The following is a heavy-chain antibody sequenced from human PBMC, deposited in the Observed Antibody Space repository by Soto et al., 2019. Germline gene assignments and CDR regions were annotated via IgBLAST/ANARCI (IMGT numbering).Heavy chain of an antibody. J-gene: IGHJ3*02. Sequence: EGQLLESGGGLAQPGGSLRLSCAASGFTFNSYAMTWVRQAPGRGLEWVSANSGSGGSRFYADSVKGRFTISRENAKNTPCLQMNCLRAEDTAVYYCATKPYVGRPGYYSRAAFDIWGQGTLVTVAS. CDR2: NSGSGGSR. D-gene: IGHD3-22*01. V-gene: IGHV3-23*01. CDR3: ATKPYVGRPGYYSRAAFDI. CDR1: GFTFNSYA.